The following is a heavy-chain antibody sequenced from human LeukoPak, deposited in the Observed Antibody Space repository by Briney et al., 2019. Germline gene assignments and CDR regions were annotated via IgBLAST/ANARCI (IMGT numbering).Heavy chain of an antibody. V-gene: IGHV4-61*02. D-gene: IGHD5-12*01. J-gene: IGHJ4*02. Sequence: SETLSLTCTVSGGSISSGSYYWSWIRQPAGKGLEWIGRIYTSGSTNYNPSLKSRVTISVDTSKNQFSLKLSSVTAADTALYYCARYHSGYDDYWGQGTLVTVSS. CDR2: IYTSGST. CDR3: ARYHSGYDDY. CDR1: GGSISSGSYY.